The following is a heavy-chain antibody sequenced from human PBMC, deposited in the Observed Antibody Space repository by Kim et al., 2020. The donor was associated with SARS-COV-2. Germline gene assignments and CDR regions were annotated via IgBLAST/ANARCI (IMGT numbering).Heavy chain of an antibody. J-gene: IGHJ4*02. V-gene: IGHV6-1*01. CDR2: N. Sequence: NDYAVSVKRRITINPDTSKNQLALQLNSVTPEDTAVYYCARAGGYGSGVDYWGQGTLVTVSS. D-gene: IGHD3-10*01. CDR3: ARAGGYGSGVDY.